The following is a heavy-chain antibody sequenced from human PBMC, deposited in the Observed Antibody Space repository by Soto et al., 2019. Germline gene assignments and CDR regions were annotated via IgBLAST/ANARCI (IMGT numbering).Heavy chain of an antibody. D-gene: IGHD3-9*01. V-gene: IGHV4-34*01. CDR2: INHSGST. CDR1: GDSISSYY. J-gene: IGHJ5*02. Sequence: PSETLSLTCAVSGDSISSYYCMWIRQPPGKGLEWIGEINHSGSTNYNPSLKSRVTISVDTSKNQFSLKLSSVTAADTAVYYCAGLIGHYDILTGYYGWFDPWGQGTLVTVSS. CDR3: AGLIGHYDILTGYYGWFDP.